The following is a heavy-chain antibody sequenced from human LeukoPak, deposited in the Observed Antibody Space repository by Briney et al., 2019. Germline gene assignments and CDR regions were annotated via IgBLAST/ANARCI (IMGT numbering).Heavy chain of an antibody. CDR2: IKQDGSEK. V-gene: IGHV3-7*01. Sequence: GGTLRLSCAASGFTFSSYAMSWVRQAPGKGLEWVANIKQDGSEKYYVDSVKGRFTISRDNAKNSLYLQMNSLRAEDTAVYYCARDRLRMIDYWGQGTLVTVSS. CDR1: GFTFSSYA. J-gene: IGHJ4*02. CDR3: ARDRLRMIDY. D-gene: IGHD4-17*01.